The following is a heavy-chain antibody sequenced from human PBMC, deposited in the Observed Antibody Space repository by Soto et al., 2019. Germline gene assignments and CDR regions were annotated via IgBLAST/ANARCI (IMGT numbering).Heavy chain of an antibody. V-gene: IGHV3-30*18. Sequence: GGSLRLSCAASGFTFSSYGMHWVRQAPGKGLEWVAVISYDGSNKYYADYVKGRFTISRDNSKNTLYLQMNSLRAEDTAVYYCAKDLGYCSSTSCYYYYYGMDVWGQGTTVTVSS. CDR3: AKDLGYCSSTSCYYYYYGMDV. CDR2: ISYDGSNK. CDR1: GFTFSSYG. J-gene: IGHJ6*02. D-gene: IGHD2-2*01.